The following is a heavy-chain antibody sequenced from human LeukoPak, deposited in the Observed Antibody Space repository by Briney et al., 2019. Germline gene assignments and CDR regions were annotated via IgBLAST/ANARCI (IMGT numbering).Heavy chain of an antibody. CDR3: ARDRSRSWYSPQLA. V-gene: IGHV1-2*02. D-gene: IGHD6-13*01. J-gene: IGHJ5*02. Sequence: ASVKVSCKASGYTFTGYYMHWVRQAPGQGLEWMGWINPNSGGTNYAQKFQGRVTMTRDTSISTAYMKLSRLRSDDTAVYYCARDRSRSWYSPQLAWGQGTLVTVSS. CDR2: INPNSGGT. CDR1: GYTFTGYY.